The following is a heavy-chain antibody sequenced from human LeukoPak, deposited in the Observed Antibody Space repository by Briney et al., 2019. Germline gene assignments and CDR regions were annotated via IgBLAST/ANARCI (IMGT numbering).Heavy chain of an antibody. Sequence: SETLSLTCTVSGDSISSGDYYWSWIRQPAGKGLEWIGRISSSGSTNYNPSLKSRVTISVDTYKNQFSLKLSSVTAADTAVYFCARGPYSYDSSGAFDIWGQGTMVTVSS. CDR1: GDSISSGDYY. CDR3: ARGPYSYDSSGAFDI. V-gene: IGHV4-61*02. J-gene: IGHJ3*02. D-gene: IGHD3-22*01. CDR2: ISSSGST.